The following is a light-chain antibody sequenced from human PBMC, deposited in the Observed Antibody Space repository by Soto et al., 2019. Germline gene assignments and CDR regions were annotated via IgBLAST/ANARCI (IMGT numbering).Light chain of an antibody. Sequence: DIQMTQSPSTLSASVGDRVTLTCRASRSITNWLAWFQQKPGKAPKLLIYDASNLESGVPSRFSGSGSGTEFPLSINSLQPDDFGTYYCQQYSTDPFTFGPGTIVDLK. CDR2: DAS. V-gene: IGKV1-5*01. CDR1: RSITNW. CDR3: QQYSTDPFT. J-gene: IGKJ3*01.